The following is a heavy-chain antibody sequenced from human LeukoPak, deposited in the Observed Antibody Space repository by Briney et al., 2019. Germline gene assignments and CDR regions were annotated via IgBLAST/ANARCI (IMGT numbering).Heavy chain of an antibody. CDR2: ISSSSSYI. CDR3: ARDAVLIGLDY. CDR1: GFTFGSYS. V-gene: IGHV3-21*01. J-gene: IGHJ4*02. Sequence: GGSLRLSCAASGFTFGSYSMNWVRQAPGKGLEWVSSISSSSSYIYYADSVKGRFTISRDNAKNSLYLQMNSLRAEDTAVYYCARDAVLIGLDYWGQGTLVTVSS.